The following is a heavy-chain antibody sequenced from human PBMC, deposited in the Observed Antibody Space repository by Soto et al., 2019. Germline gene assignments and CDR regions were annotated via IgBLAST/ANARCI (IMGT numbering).Heavy chain of an antibody. V-gene: IGHV4-39*01. J-gene: IGHJ5*02. CDR1: GGSISSSSYY. CDR3: ARLGTTVTKNWFDP. Sequence: PSETLSLTCTVSGGSISSSSYYWGWIRQPPGKGLEWIGSIYYSGSTYYNPSLKSRVTISVDTSKNKFSLKLSSVTAADTVVYYCARLGTTVTKNWFDPWGQGTLVTVSS. CDR2: IYYSGST. D-gene: IGHD4-17*01.